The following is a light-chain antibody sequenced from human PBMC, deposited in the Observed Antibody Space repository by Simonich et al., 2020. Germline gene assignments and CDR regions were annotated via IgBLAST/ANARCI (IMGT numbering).Light chain of an antibody. CDR3: QQRSNLWT. CDR2: DAS. J-gene: IGKJ1*01. V-gene: IGKV3-11*01. Sequence: EIVLTQSPATLSLSPGEKATLSCRASQSVISYLAWYQQKPGQATSLLIYDASNRSTGIPDRCIGSWSGTDFTLTISSLEHEDFAVYYCQQRSNLWTFGQGTKVEIK. CDR1: QSVISY.